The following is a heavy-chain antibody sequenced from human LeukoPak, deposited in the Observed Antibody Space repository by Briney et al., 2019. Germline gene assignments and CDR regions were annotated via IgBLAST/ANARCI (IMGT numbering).Heavy chain of an antibody. D-gene: IGHD4-17*01. Sequence: SETLSLTCTVSGGSISSYYWSWIRQPPGKGLEWIGYIYYSGSTNYNPSLKSRVTISVDTSKNQFSLKLSSVTAADTAVYYCASGTVTTGYYYYYYMDVWGKGTTVTVSS. J-gene: IGHJ6*03. V-gene: IGHV4-59*01. CDR2: IYYSGST. CDR3: ASGTVTTGYYYYYYMDV. CDR1: GGSISSYY.